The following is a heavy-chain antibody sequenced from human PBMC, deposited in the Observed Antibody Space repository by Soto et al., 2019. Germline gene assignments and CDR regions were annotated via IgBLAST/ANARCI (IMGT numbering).Heavy chain of an antibody. CDR1: GLTFSNAW. V-gene: IGHV3-15*01. CDR2: IKSKTDGGTT. CDR3: ARDRLQEGDYYYYGMDV. Sequence: GGSLRLSCAASGLTFSNAWRSWVRQAPGKGLEWVGRIKSKTDGGTTDYAAPVKGRFTISRDDSKNTLYLQMNSLRAEDTAVYYCARDRLQEGDYYYYGMDVWGQGTTVTVSS. J-gene: IGHJ6*02. D-gene: IGHD4-4*01.